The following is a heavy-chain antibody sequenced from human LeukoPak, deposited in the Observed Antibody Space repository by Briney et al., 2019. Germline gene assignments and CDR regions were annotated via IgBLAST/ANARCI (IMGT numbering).Heavy chain of an antibody. Sequence: GGSLRLSCAASGFTFSSYAMHWVRQAPGKGLEYVSAISSNGGSTYYANSVKGRFTISRDNSKNTLYLQMGSLRAEDMAVYYCARDSRQLTYYYDSSGYYQGAFDIWGQGTMVTVSS. CDR2: ISSNGGST. D-gene: IGHD3-22*01. CDR1: GFTFSSYA. J-gene: IGHJ3*02. CDR3: ARDSRQLTYYYDSSGYYQGAFDI. V-gene: IGHV3-64*01.